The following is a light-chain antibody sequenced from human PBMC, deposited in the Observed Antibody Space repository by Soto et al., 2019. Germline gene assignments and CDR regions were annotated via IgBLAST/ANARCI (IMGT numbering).Light chain of an antibody. V-gene: IGKV3-20*01. J-gene: IGKJ4*01. CDR2: GGS. CDR1: QSVSSIY. CDR3: QQYSSSPLT. Sequence: EIVLTQSPGTLSLSPGERATLSCRASQSVSSIYLAWYQQKPGQAPRLLIYGGSSRATGIPDRFSGSGSGTDFTLIISRLEPEDFAVYYCQQYSSSPLTFGGGTKVDIK.